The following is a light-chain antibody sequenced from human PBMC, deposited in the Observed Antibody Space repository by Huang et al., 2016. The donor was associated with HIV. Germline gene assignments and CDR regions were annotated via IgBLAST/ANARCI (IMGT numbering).Light chain of an antibody. J-gene: IGKJ3*01. CDR2: EAS. Sequence: EIVLTQYPATLYLSPGERAILSCRASQSISSYLAWYQRKPGQAPRLLIYEASSRATVIPTRCSCSGSGTDFTLTISSLEPEDFAVYCCHQRINWFTFGPGTRVDIK. CDR3: HQRINWFT. V-gene: IGKV3-11*01. CDR1: QSISSY.